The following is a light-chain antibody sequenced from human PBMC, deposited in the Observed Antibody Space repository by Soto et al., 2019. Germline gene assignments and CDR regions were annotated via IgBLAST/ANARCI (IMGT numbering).Light chain of an antibody. CDR3: SSDAGSNNFV. J-gene: IGLJ2*01. CDR2: EVT. CDR1: SSDVGGYHY. Sequence: QSAMTQPPSASGSPGQTVTISCTGTSSDVGGYHYVSWYQLHPGKATKLMIHEVTKRPSSVPDRFSCSKSGNTASLTVSWLQGEDEADYYCSSDAGSNNFVFGRGTKVTVL. V-gene: IGLV2-8*01.